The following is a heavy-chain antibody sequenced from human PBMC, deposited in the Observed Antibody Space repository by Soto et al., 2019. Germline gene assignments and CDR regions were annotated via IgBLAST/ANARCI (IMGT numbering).Heavy chain of an antibody. Sequence: SETLSLTCAVYGGSFSGYYWSWIRQPPGKGLEWIGEINHNGSTNYNPSLKSRVTISVDTSKNQFSLKLSSVTAADTAVYYCARGDSSIGFMDVWGKGTTVTVSS. V-gene: IGHV4-34*01. J-gene: IGHJ6*03. CDR3: ARGDSSIGFMDV. CDR1: GGSFSGYY. D-gene: IGHD6-13*01. CDR2: INHNGST.